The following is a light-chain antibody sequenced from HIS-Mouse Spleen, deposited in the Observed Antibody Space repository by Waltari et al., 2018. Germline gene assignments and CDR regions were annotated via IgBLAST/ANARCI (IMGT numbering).Light chain of an antibody. J-gene: IGLJ2*01. CDR2: SNN. Sequence: QAVLTQPPSASGIPGQRGTISCSGSSSNIGSNTVNWYQPLPGTAPNLLISSNNQRPSGVTHLVSGATSGTSASLAISRLQSEDEDDYYCAAWEDSLNGVVFGGGTKLTVL. V-gene: IGLV1-44*01. CDR3: AAWEDSLNGVV. CDR1: SSNIGSNT.